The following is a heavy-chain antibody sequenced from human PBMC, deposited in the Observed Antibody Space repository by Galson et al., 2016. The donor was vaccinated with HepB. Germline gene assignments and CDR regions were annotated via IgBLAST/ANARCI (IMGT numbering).Heavy chain of an antibody. CDR1: GASINNTTYY. V-gene: IGHV4-39*01. D-gene: IGHD3-10*01. CDR2: VFYSGST. CDR3: ARPSKELVLPGAFDV. J-gene: IGHJ3*01. Sequence: ETLSLTCTVSGASINNTTYYWGWIRQPPGKGLEWIGSVFYSGSTYYNPSLKSRVTISVDTSKNQFSVKLMSVTAADTAVYYCARPSKELVLPGAFDVWGQGTMVTVSS.